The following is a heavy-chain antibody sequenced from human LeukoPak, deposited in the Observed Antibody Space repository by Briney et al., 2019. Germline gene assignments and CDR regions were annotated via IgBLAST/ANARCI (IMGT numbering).Heavy chain of an antibody. CDR1: GYSFTSYW. V-gene: IGHV5-51*01. D-gene: IGHD3-10*01. Sequence: GESLKISCKGSGYSFTSYWIGWVRQVPGKGLERMGIIYPGDSDTRYSPSFQGQVTISADKSISTAYLQWSSLKASDTAMYYCATTRYIWFGELFSLDYWGQGTLVTVSS. CDR2: IYPGDSDT. J-gene: IGHJ4*02. CDR3: ATTRYIWFGELFSLDY.